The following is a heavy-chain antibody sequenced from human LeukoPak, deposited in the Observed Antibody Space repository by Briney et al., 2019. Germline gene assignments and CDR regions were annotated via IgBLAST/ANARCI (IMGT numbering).Heavy chain of an antibody. CDR1: GLTFSTYT. CDR3: ASHYDIDY. V-gene: IGHV3-21*06. J-gene: IGHJ4*02. CDR2: ISSGSSYI. D-gene: IGHD3-9*01. Sequence: GGSLRLSCAASGLTFSTYTMNWVRQAPGRGLEWVSSISSGSSYIYYADSMKGRFTVSRDNAKNSLYLQMNSLKAEDTAVYFCASHYDIDYWGQGTLVTVSS.